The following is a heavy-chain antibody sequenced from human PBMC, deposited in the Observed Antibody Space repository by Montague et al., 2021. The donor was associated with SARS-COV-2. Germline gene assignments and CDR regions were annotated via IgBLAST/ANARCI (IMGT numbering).Heavy chain of an antibody. V-gene: IGHV6-1*01. J-gene: IGHJ4*02. CDR2: TYYRFKWYN. Sequence: CAISGDSDSMNSVARNWIRQSPSRGPERLGRTYYRFKWYNDYAVSVKSRITINPDTSKNQISLQLNSVTPEDTAVYYCARTSASSDYWGQGTLVTVSS. D-gene: IGHD1-26*01. CDR1: GDSDSMNSVA. CDR3: ARTSASSDY.